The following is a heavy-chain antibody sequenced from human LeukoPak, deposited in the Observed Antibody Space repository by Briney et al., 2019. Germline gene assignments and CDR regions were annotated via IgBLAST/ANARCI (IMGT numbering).Heavy chain of an antibody. CDR3: ARDVVSGSFDY. CDR1: GGSISSYH. J-gene: IGHJ4*02. D-gene: IGHD6-19*01. Sequence: SETLSLTCTVSGGSISSYHWNWIRQPAGKGLEWIGRIYSSGSTNYNPSLKSRATISVDRSKNQFSLKLSSVTAADTAVYYCARDVVSGSFDYWGRGTLVTVSS. V-gene: IGHV4-4*07. CDR2: IYSSGST.